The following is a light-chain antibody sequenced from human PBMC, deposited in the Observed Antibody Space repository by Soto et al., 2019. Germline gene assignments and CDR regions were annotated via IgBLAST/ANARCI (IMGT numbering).Light chain of an antibody. J-gene: IGLJ3*02. V-gene: IGLV2-8*01. CDR2: EVT. Sequence: QSALTQPPPASGSPGQSVTISCTGTSSDVGAYKYVSWYQQYPGKAPKLMIYEVTKRPSGVPDRFSGSKSGNTASLTVSGLQAEDEADDYCTSYVGNDIWVFGGGTKVTVL. CDR1: SSDVGAYKY. CDR3: TSYVGNDIWV.